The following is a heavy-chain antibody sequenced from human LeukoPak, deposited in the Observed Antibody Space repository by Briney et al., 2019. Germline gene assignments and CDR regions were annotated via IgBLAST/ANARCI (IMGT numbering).Heavy chain of an antibody. CDR1: GYTFTGYY. Sequence: GAPVKVSCKASGYTFTGYYMHWVRQAPGQGLEWMGWINPNSGGTNYAQKFQGRVTMTRDTSISTAYMELSRLRSDDTAVYYCAREARITMVREDYYMDVWGKGTTVTVSS. CDR3: AREARITMVREDYYMDV. J-gene: IGHJ6*03. V-gene: IGHV1-2*02. CDR2: INPNSGGT. D-gene: IGHD3-10*01.